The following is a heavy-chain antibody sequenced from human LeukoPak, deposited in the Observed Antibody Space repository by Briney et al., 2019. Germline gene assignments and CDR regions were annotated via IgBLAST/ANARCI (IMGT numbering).Heavy chain of an antibody. CDR3: ARGRDDFWSGYPFY. CDR2: IYSGGST. Sequence: GGSLRLSCAASGFTVSSNYMSWVRQAPGKGLEWVSVIYSGGSTYYADSVKGRFTISRDNSKNTLYLQMNSLRAEDTAVYYCARGRDDFWSGYPFYWAQGTLVTVSS. J-gene: IGHJ4*02. D-gene: IGHD3-3*01. V-gene: IGHV3-66*02. CDR1: GFTVSSNY.